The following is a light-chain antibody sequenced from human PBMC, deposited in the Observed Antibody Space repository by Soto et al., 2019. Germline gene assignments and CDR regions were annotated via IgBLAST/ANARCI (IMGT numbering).Light chain of an antibody. CDR3: QQRADWWT. V-gene: IGKV3D-20*02. Sequence: PGERATLSCRASQSVSSSYLAWYQQKPGQAPRLLIYDASNRATGIPARFSGSGSGTDFTLTISSLDPEDFAVYYCQQRADWWTFGQGTKVDIK. J-gene: IGKJ1*01. CDR2: DAS. CDR1: QSVSSSY.